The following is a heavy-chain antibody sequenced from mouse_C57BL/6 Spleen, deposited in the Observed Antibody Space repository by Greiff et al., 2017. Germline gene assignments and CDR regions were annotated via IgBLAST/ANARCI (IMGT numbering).Heavy chain of an antibody. CDR3: ARIYDSSYYAIDY. Sequence: QVQLQQPGAELVKPGASVKLSCKASGYTFTSYWITWVKQRPGQGLEWIGDIYPGSGSTTYNEKFKSKATLTVDSSSSTAYMQLSSLTTEDSAVYYCARIYDSSYYAIDYWGQGTSVTVSS. J-gene: IGHJ4*01. CDR1: GYTFTSYW. D-gene: IGHD2-3*01. CDR2: IYPGSGST. V-gene: IGHV1-55*01.